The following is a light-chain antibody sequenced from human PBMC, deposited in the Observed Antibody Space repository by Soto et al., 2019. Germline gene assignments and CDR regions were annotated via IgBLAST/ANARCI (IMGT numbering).Light chain of an antibody. CDR3: QQYHDWPWT. V-gene: IGKV3-15*01. CDR2: GAS. Sequence: EIVMTKSPATLSVSPGERATLSCRASQRVSSNLAWYQQKPGQAPRLLIYGASTRATGIPARFSGSGSGTEFTLTISSLQSEDFAVYYCQQYHDWPWTFGQGTKVDIK. J-gene: IGKJ1*01. CDR1: QRVSSN.